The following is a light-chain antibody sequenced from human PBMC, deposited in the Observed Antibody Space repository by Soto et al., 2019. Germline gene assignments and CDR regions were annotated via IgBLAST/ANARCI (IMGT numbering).Light chain of an antibody. V-gene: IGKV2-30*02. CDR3: MQGTHWPRT. CDR2: RVS. Sequence: DAVVTQYPVSLPVTLGQPASISCRSSQSLVHSDGNTYLNWFQQRPGQSPRRLLYRVSNRDSGVADKFSGSASGTNFTLKISWVEAEDVGVYYCMQGTHWPRTFGQGTKVDIK. CDR1: QSLVHSDGNTY. J-gene: IGKJ1*01.